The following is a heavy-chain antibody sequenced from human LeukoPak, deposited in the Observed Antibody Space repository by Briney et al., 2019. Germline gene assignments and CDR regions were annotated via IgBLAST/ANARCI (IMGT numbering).Heavy chain of an antibody. D-gene: IGHD2-15*01. CDR2: INHSGST. J-gene: IGHJ4*02. CDR3: ARGRGPGIVVVVAVTTHYFDY. Sequence: SETLSLTCAVYGGSFSGYYWSWIRQPPGKGLKWIGEINHSGSTNYNPSLKSRVTISVDTSKNQFSLKLSSVTAADTAVYYCARGRGPGIVVVVAVTTHYFDYWGQRTLVTVSS. CDR1: GGSFSGYY. V-gene: IGHV4-34*01.